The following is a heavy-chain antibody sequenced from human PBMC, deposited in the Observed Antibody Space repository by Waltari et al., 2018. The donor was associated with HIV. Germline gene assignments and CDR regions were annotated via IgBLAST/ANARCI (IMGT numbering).Heavy chain of an antibody. CDR3: ARGLGGSYYYGVDV. V-gene: IGHV1-18*01. J-gene: IGHJ6*02. CDR1: GYIFTNYC. Sequence: QVHLVQSGAEVKMPGASVRVTCKTSGYIFTNYCVSVVRQAPGQGLEWLGWISGYNANTNYAQRLQGRVTLTTDTSTSTAYMELRSLRSDDTAVYYCARGLGGSYYYGVDVWGQGTTVTVS. CDR2: ISGYNANT.